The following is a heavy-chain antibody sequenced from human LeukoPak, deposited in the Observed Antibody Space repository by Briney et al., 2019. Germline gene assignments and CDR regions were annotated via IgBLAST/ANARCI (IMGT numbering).Heavy chain of an antibody. D-gene: IGHD2-15*01. CDR3: ARHEVEDAFDI. CDR1: GYSISSGYY. CDR2: IYHSGST. V-gene: IGHV4-38-2*01. J-gene: IGHJ3*02. Sequence: PSETLSLTCAVSGYSISSGYYWGWIRQPPGKGLEWIGSIYHSGSTYYNPSLKSRVTISVDTSKNQFSLKLSSVTAADTATYYCARHEVEDAFDIWGQGTMVTVSS.